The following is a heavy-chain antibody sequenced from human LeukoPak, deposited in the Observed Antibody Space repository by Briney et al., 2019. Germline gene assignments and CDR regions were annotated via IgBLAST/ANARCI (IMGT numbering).Heavy chain of an antibody. Sequence: ASVKVSCKASGYTFTSYDINWVRQATGQGLEWMGWMNPNSGNTGYAQKFQGRVTMTRNTSISTAYMELSSLRSEDTAVYYCARGLFSYYDILTGYRLFDYWGQGTLVTVSS. CDR3: ARGLFSYYDILTGYRLFDY. CDR1: GYTFTSYD. CDR2: MNPNSGNT. J-gene: IGHJ4*02. V-gene: IGHV1-8*01. D-gene: IGHD3-9*01.